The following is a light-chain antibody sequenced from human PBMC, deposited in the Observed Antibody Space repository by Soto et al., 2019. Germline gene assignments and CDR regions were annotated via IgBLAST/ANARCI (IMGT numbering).Light chain of an antibody. CDR3: QQYGSSPIT. CDR1: QSFSSS. V-gene: IGKV3-20*01. CDR2: GAS. Sequence: EIVLTQSPVTLSLSPGERATLSCRASQSFSSSLAWYQQKPGQAPRLLIYGASSRATGIPDRFSGSGSGTDFTLTISRLEPEDFAVYYCQQYGSSPITFGQGTRLEIK. J-gene: IGKJ5*01.